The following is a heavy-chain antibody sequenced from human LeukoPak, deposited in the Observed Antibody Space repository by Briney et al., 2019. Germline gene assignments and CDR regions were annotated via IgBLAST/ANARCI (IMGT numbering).Heavy chain of an antibody. CDR1: GGSFSGYY. CDR3: ARGSPLSIFGVVISYFDY. D-gene: IGHD3-3*01. J-gene: IGHJ4*02. CDR2: INHSGST. V-gene: IGHV4-34*01. Sequence: SETLSPTCAVYGGSFSGYYWSWIRQPPGKGLEWIGEINHSGSTNYNPSLKSRVTISVDTSKNQFSLKLSSVTAADTAVYYCARGSPLSIFGVVISYFDYWGQGTLVTVSS.